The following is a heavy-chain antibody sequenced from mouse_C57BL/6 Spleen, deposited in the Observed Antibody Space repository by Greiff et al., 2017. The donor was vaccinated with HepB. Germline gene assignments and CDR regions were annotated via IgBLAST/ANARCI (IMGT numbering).Heavy chain of an antibody. V-gene: IGHV1-22*01. D-gene: IGHD1-1*01. CDR1: GYTFTDYN. Sequence: EVQLQQSGPELVKPGASVKMSCKASGYTFTDYNMHWVKQSHGKSLEWIGYINPNNGGTSYNQKFKGKATLTVNKSSSTAYMELRSLTSEDSAVYYCAREGYGSSLGWFAYWGQGTLVTVSA. CDR2: INPNNGGT. CDR3: AREGYGSSLGWFAY. J-gene: IGHJ3*01.